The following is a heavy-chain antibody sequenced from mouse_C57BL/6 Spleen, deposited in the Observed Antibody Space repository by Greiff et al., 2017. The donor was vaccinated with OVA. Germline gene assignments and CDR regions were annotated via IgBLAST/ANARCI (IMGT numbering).Heavy chain of an antibody. CDR2: INPSNGGT. CDR1: GYTFTSYW. V-gene: IGHV1-53*01. CDR3: ARAFNYGSSPWYFDY. D-gene: IGHD1-1*01. J-gene: IGHJ2*01. Sequence: VQLQQPGTELVKPGASVKLSCKASGYTFTSYWMHWVKQRPGQGLEWIGNINPSNGGTNYNEKFKGKATLTVDKSSSTAYMQLSSLTSEDSAVYYCARAFNYGSSPWYFDYWGQGTTLTVSS.